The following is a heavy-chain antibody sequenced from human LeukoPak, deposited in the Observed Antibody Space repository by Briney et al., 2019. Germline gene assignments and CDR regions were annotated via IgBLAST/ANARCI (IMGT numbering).Heavy chain of an antibody. CDR2: ISGSGGST. CDR3: ARDRDNYYGRYGMDV. J-gene: IGHJ6*02. CDR1: GFTFSSYA. Sequence: GGSLRLSCAASGFTFSSYAMSWVRQAPGKGLEWVSAISGSGGSTYYADSVKGRFTISRDNSKNTLYLQMNSLRAEDTAVYYCARDRDNYYGRYGMDVWGQGTTVTVSS. D-gene: IGHD3-10*01. V-gene: IGHV3-23*01.